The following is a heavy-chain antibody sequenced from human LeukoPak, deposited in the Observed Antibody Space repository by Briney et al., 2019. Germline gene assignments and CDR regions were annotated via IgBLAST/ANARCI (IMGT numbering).Heavy chain of an antibody. CDR2: IGDHGVYT. Sequence: PGGSLRLSCAASGYTFASSAMSWVRQAPGKGLEWVSSIGDHGVYTYYGDSVKGRFTISRDDSKRTLYLRMDSLRADDSAIYYCAKAPTVTTFGYWGQGILVTVSS. D-gene: IGHD4-17*01. V-gene: IGHV3-23*01. J-gene: IGHJ4*02. CDR1: GYTFASSA. CDR3: AKAPTVTTFGY.